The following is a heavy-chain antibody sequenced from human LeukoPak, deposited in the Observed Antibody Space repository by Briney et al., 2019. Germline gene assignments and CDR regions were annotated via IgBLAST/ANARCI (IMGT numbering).Heavy chain of an antibody. D-gene: IGHD1-26*01. CDR1: GYTFTSDG. CDR3: ARGGPGGSLGYYYYYMDV. J-gene: IGHJ6*03. V-gene: IGHV1-18*01. CDR2: ISVYNGNT. Sequence: GASVKVSCKASGYTFTSDGISWVRQAPGQGLEWMGWISVYNGNTNYAQRLQGRVTMSTDTSTSTAYMELRSLRSDDTAVYYCARGGPGGSLGYYYYYMDVWGKGTTVTVSS.